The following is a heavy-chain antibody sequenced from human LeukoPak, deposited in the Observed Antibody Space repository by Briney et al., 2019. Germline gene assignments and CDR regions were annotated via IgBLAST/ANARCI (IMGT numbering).Heavy chain of an antibody. Sequence: PSETLSLTCTVSGGSIRSYYWSWIRQPPGKGLEWIGYIYYSGSTNYNPSLKSRVTISVDTSKNQFSLKLSSVTAADTAVYYCAAYSYGYSPTSGYYYYYGMDVWGQGTTVTVSS. CDR3: AAYSYGYSPTSGYYYYYGMDV. J-gene: IGHJ6*02. CDR2: IYYSGST. D-gene: IGHD5-18*01. V-gene: IGHV4-59*08. CDR1: GGSIRSYY.